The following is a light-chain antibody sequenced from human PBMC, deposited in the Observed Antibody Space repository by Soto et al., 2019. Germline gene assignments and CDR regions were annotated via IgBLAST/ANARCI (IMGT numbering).Light chain of an antibody. Sequence: DIQMTHSPSSLSASVGDRVTITCRASQGISNYLAWYQQKPGKVPKVLIYAASTLKSGLPSRFSGSGSGTDFTLTISSLQPEDAATYYCQKYNSAPLTFGGGTKVDIK. CDR3: QKYNSAPLT. V-gene: IGKV1-27*01. J-gene: IGKJ4*01. CDR1: QGISNY. CDR2: AAS.